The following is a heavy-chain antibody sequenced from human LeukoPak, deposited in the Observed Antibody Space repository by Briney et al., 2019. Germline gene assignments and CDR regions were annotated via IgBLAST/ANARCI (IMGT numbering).Heavy chain of an antibody. CDR1: GFTFSSYR. D-gene: IGHD3-22*01. V-gene: IGHV3-7*01. CDR3: ARGKWLLLEMGAFDI. J-gene: IGHJ3*02. Sequence: GGSLRLSCAASGFTFSSYRMSWVRQAPGKGLEWVANIKQDGSEKYYVDSVKGRFTISRDNAKNSLYLQMNSLRAEDTAVYYCARGKWLLLEMGAFDIWGQGTMVTVSS. CDR2: IKQDGSEK.